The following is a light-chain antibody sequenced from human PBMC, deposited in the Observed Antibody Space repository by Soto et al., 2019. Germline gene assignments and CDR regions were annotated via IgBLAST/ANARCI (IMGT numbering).Light chain of an antibody. CDR1: QGISRA. CDR3: HQFHTYPVT. CDR2: DAF. J-gene: IGKJ5*01. V-gene: IGKV1-13*02. Sequence: AIQLTQSPSSLSASVGDRVTITCRASQGISRALAWYQEKPGSAPTLLIYDAFSLERGVPSSFSGSESGTDFTLTISSLQAEDFATYYCHQFHTYPVTFGQGTRLEIK.